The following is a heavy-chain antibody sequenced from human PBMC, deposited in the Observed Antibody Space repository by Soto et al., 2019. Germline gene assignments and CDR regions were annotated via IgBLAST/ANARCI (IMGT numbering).Heavy chain of an antibody. CDR3: AKDFSVVVTSLDY. V-gene: IGHV3-23*01. CDR1: GFTFSNYA. J-gene: IGHJ4*02. D-gene: IGHD3-22*01. CDR2: ISDSGGST. Sequence: PGGSLRLSCAASGFTFSNYAMSWVRQAPGKGLEWVSGISDSGGSTYYADSVKGRFTISRDNSRNTLYLQMKSLRAEDTAVYYCAKDFSVVVTSLDYWGQGTLVTVSS.